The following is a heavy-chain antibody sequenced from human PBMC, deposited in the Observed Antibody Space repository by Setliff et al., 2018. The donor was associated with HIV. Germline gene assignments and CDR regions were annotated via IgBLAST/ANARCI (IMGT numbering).Heavy chain of an antibody. CDR2: TSETDST. D-gene: IGHD3-22*01. V-gene: IGHV3-23*01. Sequence: GGSLRLSCAASGFTLTNYAMTWVRQAPGQGLEWVSTTSETDSTYYADSVKGRFTISRDNSKNTLYLQMNSLRAEDTAVYYCARVEYYYDSSGYQNWYFDLWGRGTLVTVSS. CDR1: GFTLTNYA. CDR3: ARVEYYYDSSGYQNWYFDL. J-gene: IGHJ2*01.